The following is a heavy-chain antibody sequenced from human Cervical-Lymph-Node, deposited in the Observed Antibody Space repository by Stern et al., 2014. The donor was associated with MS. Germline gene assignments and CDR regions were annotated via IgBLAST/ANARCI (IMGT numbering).Heavy chain of an antibody. J-gene: IGHJ3*02. Sequence: EVQLVESGGGLVQPGGSLRLSCAASGFIVSRNYMSWVRQAPGKGLEWVSVIYSDGNTYYADSVKGRFTISRDKSKNTVYLQMNSLRVEDTAVYYCARDEGDGAFDIWGQGTVVTVSS. V-gene: IGHV3-66*02. CDR3: ARDEGDGAFDI. CDR1: GFIVSRNY. CDR2: IYSDGNT. D-gene: IGHD3-16*01.